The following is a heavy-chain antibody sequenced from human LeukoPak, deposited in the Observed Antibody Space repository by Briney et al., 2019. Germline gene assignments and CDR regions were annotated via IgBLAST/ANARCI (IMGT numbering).Heavy chain of an antibody. CDR3: ARPYGSGSYLYYFDY. CDR2: IYPGDSDT. Sequence: GESLKISCKGSGYSFTSYWIGWVRQMPGKGLEWMGIIYPGDSDTRYSPSFQGQVTISADESISTAYLQWSSLKASDTAMYYCARPYGSGSYLYYFDYWGQGTLVTVSS. J-gene: IGHJ4*02. CDR1: GYSFTSYW. V-gene: IGHV5-51*01. D-gene: IGHD3-10*01.